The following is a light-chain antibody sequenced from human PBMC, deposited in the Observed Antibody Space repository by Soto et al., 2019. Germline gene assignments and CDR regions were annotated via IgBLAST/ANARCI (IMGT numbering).Light chain of an antibody. Sequence: DIVMTQSPDSLAVSLGERATINCKSSQSVLYSSNNKNYLAWYQLKPGQPPKLLISWASTRESGVPDRFSGSGSGTDFTLTISSLQAEYVADYYCQQYYRLGTFGVGTKVEIK. J-gene: IGKJ4*01. V-gene: IGKV4-1*01. CDR1: QSVLYSSNNKNY. CDR2: WAS. CDR3: QQYYRLGT.